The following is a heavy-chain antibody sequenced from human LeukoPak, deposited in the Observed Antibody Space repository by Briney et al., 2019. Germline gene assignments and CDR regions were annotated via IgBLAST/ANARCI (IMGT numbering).Heavy chain of an antibody. D-gene: IGHD3-3*01. CDR3: AKGGFWSGSSDYYMDV. Sequence: PGGSLRLSCAASGFTFSSYWMHWVRQAPGKGLEWVSGISWNSGSIGYADPVKGRFTISRDNAKNSLYLQMNSLRAEDMALYYCAKGGFWSGSSDYYMDVWGKGTTVTVSS. V-gene: IGHV3-9*03. CDR2: ISWNSGSI. CDR1: GFTFSSYW. J-gene: IGHJ6*03.